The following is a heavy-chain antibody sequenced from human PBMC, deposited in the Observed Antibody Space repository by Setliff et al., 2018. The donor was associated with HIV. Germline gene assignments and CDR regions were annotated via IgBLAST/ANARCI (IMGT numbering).Heavy chain of an antibody. CDR3: ARICRNLWSGCVADS. Sequence: SETLSLTCAVYGGSLSGYYWSWIRQPPGKGLEWIGEIHHSGTTNYNPSLKSRVTIFVDTSKNQLSLKVKSVTAADTAIYYCARICRNLWSGCVADSWGQGTLVTVSS. CDR1: GGSLSGYY. CDR2: IHHSGTT. J-gene: IGHJ4*02. V-gene: IGHV4-34*01. D-gene: IGHD3-3*01.